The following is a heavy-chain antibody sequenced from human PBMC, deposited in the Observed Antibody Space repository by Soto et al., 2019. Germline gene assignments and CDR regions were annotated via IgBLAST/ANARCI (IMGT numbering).Heavy chain of an antibody. Sequence: GESLKISCTGVVYSFTGYWIAWVRQMPGKGLEWMGIIYPGDSETRYSPSFQGQVTISVDKSITTAYLQWSSLKASDSAMYYCARGYCTATICDPWFDPWGQGTLVTVSS. CDR1: VYSFTGYW. CDR2: IYPGDSET. D-gene: IGHD2-8*02. CDR3: ARGYCTATICDPWFDP. J-gene: IGHJ5*02. V-gene: IGHV5-51*01.